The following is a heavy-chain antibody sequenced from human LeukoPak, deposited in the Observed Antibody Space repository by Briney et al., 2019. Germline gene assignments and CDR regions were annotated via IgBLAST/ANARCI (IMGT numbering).Heavy chain of an antibody. V-gene: IGHV3-30*01. CDR1: GFTLSSYA. Sequence: GGSLRLSCAASGFTLSSYAMHWVRQAPGKGLGWVAVISYDGSNKYYADSVKGRFTISRDNSKNTLYLQMNSLRAEDTAVYYCARDGGNSGYYYYYMDVWGKGTTVTVSS. CDR2: ISYDGSNK. CDR3: ARDGGNSGYYYYYMDV. J-gene: IGHJ6*03. D-gene: IGHD4-23*01.